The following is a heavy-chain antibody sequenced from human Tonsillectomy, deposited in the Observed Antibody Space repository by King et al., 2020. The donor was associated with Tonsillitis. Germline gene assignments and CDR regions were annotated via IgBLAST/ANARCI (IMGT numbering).Heavy chain of an antibody. CDR2: ISGYNGNT. V-gene: IGHV1-18*01. Sequence: QLVQSGPEVKKPGASVKVSCKASGYTFTSYGFNWVRQAPGQGLEWMGWISGYNGNTNYAQNLQGRVTLTTDTSTNTAYMELRSLTSDDTAVYYCARTTVDDADYWGQGTLVTVSS. J-gene: IGHJ4*02. CDR1: GYTFTSYG. D-gene: IGHD4-23*01. CDR3: ARTTVDDADY.